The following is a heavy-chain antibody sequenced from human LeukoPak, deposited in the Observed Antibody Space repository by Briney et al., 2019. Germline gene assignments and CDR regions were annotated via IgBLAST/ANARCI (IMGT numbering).Heavy chain of an antibody. CDR1: GYTFTSYA. V-gene: IGHV1-3*01. J-gene: IGHJ6*02. Sequence: GASVKVSCKASGYTFTSYAMHWVRQAPGQRLEWMGWINAGNGNTKYSQKFQGRVTITRDTSASTAYMELSSLRSEDTAVYYCARLRRYYGSGSYYNPYYYGMDVWGQGTTVTVSS. CDR3: ARLRRYYGSGSYYNPYYYGMDV. CDR2: INAGNGNT. D-gene: IGHD3-10*01.